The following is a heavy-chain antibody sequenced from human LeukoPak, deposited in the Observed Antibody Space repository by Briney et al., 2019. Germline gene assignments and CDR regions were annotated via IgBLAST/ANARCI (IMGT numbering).Heavy chain of an antibody. CDR2: ISSSSSYI. CDR3: ARDPSPDVVVVVVATLVWFDP. CDR1: GFTFSSYS. V-gene: IGHV3-21*01. J-gene: IGHJ5*02. Sequence: PGGSLRLSCAASGFTFSSYSMNWVRQAPGKGLEWVSSISSSSSYIYYADSVKGRFTISRDNAKNSLYLQMNSLRAEDTAVYYCARDPSPDVVVVVVATLVWFDPWGQGTLVTVSS. D-gene: IGHD2-15*01.